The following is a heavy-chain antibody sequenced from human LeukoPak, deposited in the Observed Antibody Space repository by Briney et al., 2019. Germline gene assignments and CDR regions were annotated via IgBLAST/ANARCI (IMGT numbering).Heavy chain of an antibody. J-gene: IGHJ4*02. CDR1: GYTFTGYY. V-gene: IGHV1-2*02. Sequence: ASVKVSCKASGYTFTGYYMHWVRQAPGQGLEWMGWINPNSGGADYAQKFQGRVTMTRDTSISTAYMELSRLRSDDTAVYYCASRVWVLGFLEWFWGQGTLVTVSS. D-gene: IGHD3-3*01. CDR2: INPNSGGA. CDR3: ASRVWVLGFLEWF.